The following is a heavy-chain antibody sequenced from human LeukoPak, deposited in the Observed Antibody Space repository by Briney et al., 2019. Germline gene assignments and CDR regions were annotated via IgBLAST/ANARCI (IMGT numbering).Heavy chain of an antibody. V-gene: IGHV4-59*08. D-gene: IGHD2-15*01. Sequence: SETLSLTCTVSGGSTSNYYWSWIRQSPGKGLEWIGYIYYTGNTNYNPSLESRVIISVDTSKNQFSLKLSSVTAADTAVYYCARHECGGSCYPEDYWGQGTLVTVSS. CDR3: ARHECGGSCYPEDY. J-gene: IGHJ4*02. CDR1: GGSTSNYY. CDR2: IYYTGNT.